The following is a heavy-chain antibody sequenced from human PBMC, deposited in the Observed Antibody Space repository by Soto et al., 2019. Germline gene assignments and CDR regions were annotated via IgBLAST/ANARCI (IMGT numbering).Heavy chain of an antibody. CDR1: GFTFSSYG. CDR2: ISYDGGLQ. CDR3: VSDRGYGHASVPYS. J-gene: IGHJ4*02. Sequence: QAQLVESGGGVVQPGRSLRLSCAASGFTFSSYGMHWVRQAPGTGLEWVAVISYDGGLQHYADSVKGRFTISRDNSNIIVLLQMNSLRAEDTAVYYCVSDRGYGHASVPYSWGQGTLVSVSS. D-gene: IGHD5-18*01. V-gene: IGHV3-30*03.